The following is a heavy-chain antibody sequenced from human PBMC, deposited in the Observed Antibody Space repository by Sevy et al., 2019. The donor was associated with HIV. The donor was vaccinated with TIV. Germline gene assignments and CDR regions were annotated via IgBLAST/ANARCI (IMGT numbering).Heavy chain of an antibody. D-gene: IGHD1-26*01. CDR2: ISSSISTI. CDR3: ERDRGTHGIVGATGY. V-gene: IGHV3-48*02. J-gene: IGHJ4*02. CDR1: GFTFSSYS. Sequence: GGSLRLSCAASGFTFSSYSMNWVRQAPGKGLEWVSYISSSISTIYYAGSVKVRFAIARDNAKNSLYLQMNSLRDEDTAVYYCERDRGTHGIVGATGYWGQGTLVTVSS.